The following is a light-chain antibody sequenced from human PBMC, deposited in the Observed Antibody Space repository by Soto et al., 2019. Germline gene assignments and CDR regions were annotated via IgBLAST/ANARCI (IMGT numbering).Light chain of an antibody. CDR1: QGISSY. J-gene: IGKJ5*01. Sequence: AIRMTPSPSSFSASTVDRVTITCRASQGISSYLAWYQQKPGKAPKLLIYAASTLQSGVPSRFSGSGSGTEFTLTISSLQPEDFATYYCLQYNSYPFTFGQGTRLEIK. CDR3: LQYNSYPFT. CDR2: AAS. V-gene: IGKV1-8*01.